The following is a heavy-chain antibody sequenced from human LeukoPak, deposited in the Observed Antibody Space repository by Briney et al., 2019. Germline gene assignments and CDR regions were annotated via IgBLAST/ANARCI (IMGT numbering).Heavy chain of an antibody. J-gene: IGHJ3*02. Sequence: RGESLKISCKGSGYSFTSYWIGRVRQMPGKGLEWMGIIYPGDSETRYSPSFQGQVTISADKSLNTAYLQWSSLRASDTAMYYCARRRNAFDIWGQGTMVTVSS. CDR1: GYSFTSYW. V-gene: IGHV5-51*01. CDR3: ARRRNAFDI. CDR2: IYPGDSET.